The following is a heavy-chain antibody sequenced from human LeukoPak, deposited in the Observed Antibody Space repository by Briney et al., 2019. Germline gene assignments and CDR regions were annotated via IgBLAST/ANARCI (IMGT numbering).Heavy chain of an antibody. D-gene: IGHD3-3*01. CDR3: AGVPYYDFWSGYHPLDY. CDR2: IYSGGST. V-gene: IGHV3-66*01. Sequence: GGSLRLSCAASGFTVSSNYMSWVRQAPVKGLEWVSVIYSGGSTYYADSVKGRFTISRDNSKNTLYLQMNSLRAEDTAVYYCAGVPYYDFWSGYHPLDYWGQGTLVTVSS. J-gene: IGHJ4*02. CDR1: GFTVSSNY.